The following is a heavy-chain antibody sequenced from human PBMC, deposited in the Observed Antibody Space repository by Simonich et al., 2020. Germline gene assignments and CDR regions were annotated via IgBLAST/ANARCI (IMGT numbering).Heavy chain of an antibody. CDR3: ARCGFVNYDILTGYHNWFDP. V-gene: IGHV4-34*01. Sequence: QVQLQQWGAGLLKPSETLSLTCAVYGGSFSGYYWCWIRQPPGKGLEWIGEINHSGSTHYNQCLKSRVTISVDTSKNQFSLKLSSVTAADTAVYYCARCGFVNYDILTGYHNWFDPWGQGTLVTVSS. J-gene: IGHJ5*02. CDR2: INHSGST. D-gene: IGHD3-9*01. CDR1: GGSFSGYY.